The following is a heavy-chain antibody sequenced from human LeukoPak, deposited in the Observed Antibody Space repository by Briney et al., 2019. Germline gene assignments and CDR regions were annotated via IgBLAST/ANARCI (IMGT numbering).Heavy chain of an antibody. J-gene: IGHJ4*02. CDR3: ARDPPGIAASGTYY. CDR1: GFILSSYS. D-gene: IGHD6-13*01. CDR2: IYSRGGT. Sequence: GGSLRLSCAASGFILSSYSMNWVRQAPGKGLEWVSLIYSRGGTSYADSVEGRFTISRDSSKNTLFLQMNSLRVEDTAVYYCARDPPGIAASGTYYWGQGTLVTVSS. V-gene: IGHV3-53*01.